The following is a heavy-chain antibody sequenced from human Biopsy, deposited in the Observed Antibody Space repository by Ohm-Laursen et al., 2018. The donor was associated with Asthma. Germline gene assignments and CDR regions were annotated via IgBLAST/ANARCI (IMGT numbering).Heavy chain of an antibody. CDR1: GFDLRDYT. J-gene: IGHJ4*01. CDR2: ISSLSRYI. D-gene: IGHD3-10*01. Sequence: SLRLSCAASGFDLRDYTMNWVRQAPGKGLEWVASISSLSRYIYHATSLRGRFTISRDNAKRSLYLQMSSLRAEDTAVYFCARDFTIGSGSPFHFWGPGTLVTVSS. CDR3: ARDFTIGSGSPFHF. V-gene: IGHV3-21*01.